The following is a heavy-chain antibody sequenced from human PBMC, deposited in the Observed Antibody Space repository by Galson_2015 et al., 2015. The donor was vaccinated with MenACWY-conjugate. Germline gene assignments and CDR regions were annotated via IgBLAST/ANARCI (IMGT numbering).Heavy chain of an antibody. V-gene: IGHV5-10-1*01. D-gene: IGHD5-18*01. CDR1: GSGLPSDR. J-gene: IGHJ4*02. CDR2: VDPSDSYT. Sequence: QSGEEVIKPGESLWLSCRGSGSGLPSDRISCGRQLLGKGEEWMGRVDPSDSYTNSSPPFQGHVTISADNSISTAYLQWSSMKASDSAMYYCARRYSFLDYWGQGTLVTVSS. CDR3: ARRYSFLDY.